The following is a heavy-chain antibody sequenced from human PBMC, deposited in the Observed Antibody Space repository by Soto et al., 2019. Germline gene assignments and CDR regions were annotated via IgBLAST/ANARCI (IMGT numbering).Heavy chain of an antibody. J-gene: IGHJ6*02. Sequence: QVQLQESGPGLVKPSQTLSLTCTVSGGSISSGGYYWSWIRQHPGKGLEWIGYIYYSGSTYYNPSLKSRVTISVDTSKNQFSLKLSSVTAADTAVYYCARGTIFGELGAGGMDVWGQGTTVTVSS. V-gene: IGHV4-31*03. CDR1: GGSISSGGYY. CDR2: IYYSGST. D-gene: IGHD3-10*01. CDR3: ARGTIFGELGAGGMDV.